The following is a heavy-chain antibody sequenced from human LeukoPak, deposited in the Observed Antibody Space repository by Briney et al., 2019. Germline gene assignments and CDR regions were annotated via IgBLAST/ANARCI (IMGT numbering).Heavy chain of an antibody. Sequence: PSETLSLTCAVYGGSFSGYYWSWIRQPPGKGLEWIGEINHSGSTNYNPSLKSRVTISVDTSKDQFSLKLSSVTAADTAVYYCASGGSYFSDPWGQGTLVTVSS. V-gene: IGHV4-34*01. CDR3: ASGGSYFSDP. D-gene: IGHD1-26*01. CDR1: GGSFSGYY. CDR2: INHSGST. J-gene: IGHJ5*02.